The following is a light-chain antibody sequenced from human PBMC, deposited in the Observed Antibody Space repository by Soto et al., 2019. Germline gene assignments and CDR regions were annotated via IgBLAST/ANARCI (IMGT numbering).Light chain of an antibody. V-gene: IGKV3D-20*02. CDR1: QSVSND. Sequence: ELVMTQSPGTLSLSPGDRATLSCRASQSVSNDILAGYQQKPGQAPRLLIYGASTRATDVPDRFSGSGSGADFTLSISSLEPEDFAVYYCQQRSNWPPITFGQGTRLEIK. J-gene: IGKJ5*01. CDR2: GAS. CDR3: QQRSNWPPIT.